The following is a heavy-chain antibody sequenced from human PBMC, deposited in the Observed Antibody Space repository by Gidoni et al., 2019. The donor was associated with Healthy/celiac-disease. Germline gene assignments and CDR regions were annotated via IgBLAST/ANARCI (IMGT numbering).Heavy chain of an antibody. CDR3: ARGLAGTHYYYYYGMDV. CDR1: GGSFSGYY. Sequence: QVQLQQWGAALLQPSETLSLTCAVYGGSFSGYYWSWIRQPPGKGLEWIGEINHSGSTNYNPSLKSRVTISVDTSKNPFSLKLSSVTAADTAVYYCARGLAGTHYYYYYGMDVWGQGTTVTVSS. V-gene: IGHV4-34*01. J-gene: IGHJ6*02. D-gene: IGHD6-13*01. CDR2: INHSGST.